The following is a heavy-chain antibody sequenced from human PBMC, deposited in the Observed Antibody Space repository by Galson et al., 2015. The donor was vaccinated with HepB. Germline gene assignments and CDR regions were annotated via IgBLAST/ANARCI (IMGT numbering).Heavy chain of an antibody. J-gene: IGHJ3*02. Sequence: SVKVSCKVSGYPLTELSMHWVRQAPGNGLEWMGGFDPEDGETIYAQKFQGRVTMTEDTSTDTAYMELSSLRSEDTAVYYCATEILAAAGTGAFDIWGQGTMVTVSS. D-gene: IGHD6-13*01. CDR3: ATEILAAAGTGAFDI. V-gene: IGHV1-24*01. CDR2: FDPEDGET. CDR1: GYPLTELS.